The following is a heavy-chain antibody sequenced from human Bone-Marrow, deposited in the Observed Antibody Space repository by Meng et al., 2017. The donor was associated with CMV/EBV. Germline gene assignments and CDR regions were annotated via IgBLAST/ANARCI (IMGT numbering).Heavy chain of an antibody. J-gene: IGHJ5*02. Sequence: GGSLKIPCAASGFTLSSYGMHWVRQAPGKGLEWVAFIRYEGSNKYYADSVKGRFTISRDNSKNTLYLQMNSLRAEDTAAYYCAKDAANTIFGVAPRTWFDPWGQRNLVNVAS. D-gene: IGHD3-3*01. CDR3: AKDAANTIFGVAPRTWFDP. CDR2: IRYEGSNK. V-gene: IGHV3-30*02. CDR1: GFTLSSYG.